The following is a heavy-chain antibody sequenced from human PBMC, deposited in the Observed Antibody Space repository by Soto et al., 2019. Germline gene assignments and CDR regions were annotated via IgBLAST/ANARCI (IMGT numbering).Heavy chain of an antibody. CDR3: ARGQKGDSYGRYYYGMDV. D-gene: IGHD5-18*01. J-gene: IGHJ6*02. CDR2: INPNSGGT. V-gene: IGHV1-2*04. CDR1: GYTFTGYY. Sequence: QVQLVQSGAEVKKPGASVKVSCKASGYTFTGYYMHWVRQAPGQGLEWMGWINPNSGGTNYAQKFQGWVTMTRDTSISTAYMELSRLRSVDTAVYYCARGQKGDSYGRYYYGMDVWGQGTTVTVSS.